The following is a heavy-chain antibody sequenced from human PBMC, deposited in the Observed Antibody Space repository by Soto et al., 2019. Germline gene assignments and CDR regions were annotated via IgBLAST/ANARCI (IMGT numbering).Heavy chain of an antibody. J-gene: IGHJ4*02. V-gene: IGHV4-4*07. D-gene: IGHD5-12*01. CDR3: AREGSYSAYNFAHGIQLWSFDF. Sequence: PSETLSLTCTVSGGSINTFYWSWFRQPAGKGLEWIGRIFSSGSTSFNPSLESRVAMSVDTSKNHFSLNLSSVTAADMAVHYCAREGSYSAYNFAHGIQLWSFDFWGQGALVTVSS. CDR2: IFSSGST. CDR1: GGSINTFY.